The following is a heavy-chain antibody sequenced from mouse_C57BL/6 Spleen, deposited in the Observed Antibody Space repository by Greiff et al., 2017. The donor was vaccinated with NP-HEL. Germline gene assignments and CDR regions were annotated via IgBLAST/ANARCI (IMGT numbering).Heavy chain of an antibody. CDR3: AREAGSSVFDY. D-gene: IGHD1-1*01. V-gene: IGHV1-80*01. J-gene: IGHJ2*01. CDR1: GYAFSSYW. CDR2: IYPGDGDT. Sequence: QVQLKQSGAELVKPGASVKISCKASGYAFSSYWMNWVKQRPGKGLEWIGQIYPGDGDTNYNGKFKGKATLTADKSSSTAYMQLSSLTSEDSAVYFCAREAGSSVFDYWGQGTTLTVSS.